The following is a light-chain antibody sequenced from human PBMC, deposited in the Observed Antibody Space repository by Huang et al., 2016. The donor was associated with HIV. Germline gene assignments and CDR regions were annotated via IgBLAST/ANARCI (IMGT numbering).Light chain of an antibody. CDR2: GES. V-gene: IGKV1-39*01. CDR1: QNISTY. CDR3: QESYSAPWT. Sequence: DIHMTQSPSSLSASVGDRVTISCRASQNISTYLNWYQQKTGKGPNLLIDGESSLQSRAPPELRGGGSGTDFTLTISSLQPEHLATYYCQESYSAPWTFGQGTKVEIK. J-gene: IGKJ1*01.